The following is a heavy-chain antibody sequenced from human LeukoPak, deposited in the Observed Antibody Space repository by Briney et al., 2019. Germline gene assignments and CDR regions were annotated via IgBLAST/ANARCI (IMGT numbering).Heavy chain of an antibody. V-gene: IGHV4-39*01. CDR1: GGSISSSSYY. CDR3: ARARAYNWFDP. CDR2: IYYSGST. Sequence: SETLSLTCTVSGGSISSSSYYWAWIRQPPGKGLEWIGSIYYSGSTYYNPSLKSRVTVSVDTSKNQFSLKLNSVTAADTAVYYCARARAYNWFDPWGQGTLVTVSS. J-gene: IGHJ5*02.